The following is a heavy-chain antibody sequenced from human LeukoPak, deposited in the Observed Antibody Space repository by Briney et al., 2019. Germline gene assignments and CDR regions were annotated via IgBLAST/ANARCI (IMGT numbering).Heavy chain of an antibody. Sequence: GESLKISCKGSGYSFTSYWIGWVRQMPGKGLEWMGIIYPGDSDTRYSPSFQGQVTISADKSISTAYLQWSSLKASDTAMYYCAREAYSRFTMVRGAPPGYWGQGTLVTVSS. J-gene: IGHJ4*02. CDR2: IYPGDSDT. D-gene: IGHD3-10*01. CDR1: GYSFTSYW. V-gene: IGHV5-51*01. CDR3: AREAYSRFTMVRGAPPGY.